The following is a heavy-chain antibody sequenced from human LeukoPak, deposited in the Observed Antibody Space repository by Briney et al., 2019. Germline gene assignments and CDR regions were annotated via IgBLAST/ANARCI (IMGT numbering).Heavy chain of an antibody. CDR1: GFTFSSYE. D-gene: IGHD1-26*01. V-gene: IGHV3-48*03. Sequence: PGGSLRLSCAASGFTFSSYEMNWVRQAPGKGLEWVSYISSSGSTIYYADSVKGRFTISRDNAKNSLYLQVHSLRAEDTAVYYCARVGEVGAPGYWGQGTLVTVSS. CDR2: ISSSGSTI. CDR3: ARVGEVGAPGY. J-gene: IGHJ4*02.